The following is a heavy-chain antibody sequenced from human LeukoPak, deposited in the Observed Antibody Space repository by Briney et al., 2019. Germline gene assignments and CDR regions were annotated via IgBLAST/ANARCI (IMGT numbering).Heavy chain of an antibody. CDR1: GDSISSGSHY. Sequence: KTSETLSLTCTVSGDSISSGSHYWSWIRQPAGKRLEWIGRLYTSGSTSYNPSLKSRVTISVDTSKNHFSLRLSSVTAADTAVYYCARRGRSSSSDFDYWGQGTLVTVSS. J-gene: IGHJ4*02. CDR2: LYTSGST. V-gene: IGHV4-61*02. D-gene: IGHD6-6*01. CDR3: ARRGRSSSSDFDY.